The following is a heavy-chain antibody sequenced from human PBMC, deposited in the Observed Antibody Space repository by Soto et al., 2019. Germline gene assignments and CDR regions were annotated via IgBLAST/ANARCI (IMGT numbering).Heavy chain of an antibody. D-gene: IGHD4-17*01. Sequence: VESLKISCKGSGYYFPSYWIGWVRQMPGKGLEWMGIFYPGDSDARYSPSFQGQVTISADRSTSTAYLQWSSLKPSDTAMYYCARQGNGAEGFDYWGQGTLVTVSS. CDR3: ARQGNGAEGFDY. CDR2: FYPGDSDA. V-gene: IGHV5-51*01. J-gene: IGHJ4*02. CDR1: GYYFPSYW.